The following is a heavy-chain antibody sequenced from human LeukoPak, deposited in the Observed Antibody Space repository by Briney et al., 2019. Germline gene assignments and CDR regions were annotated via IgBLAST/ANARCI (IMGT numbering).Heavy chain of an antibody. J-gene: IGHJ4*02. Sequence: PGGSLRLSCSASGFIISNYAMHWVRQAPGKGLEYVSAISANGGSTYYADSVQGRFTISRDNSKNTLYLQMSSLRAEDTAVYYCVRSVTTLSEFHYWGQGTLVTVSS. D-gene: IGHD4-17*01. CDR2: ISANGGST. CDR3: VRSVTTLSEFHY. V-gene: IGHV3-64D*06. CDR1: GFIISNYA.